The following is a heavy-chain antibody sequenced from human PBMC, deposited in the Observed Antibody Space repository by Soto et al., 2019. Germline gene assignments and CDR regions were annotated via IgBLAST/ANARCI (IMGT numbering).Heavy chain of an antibody. CDR2: ICSSGNT. Sequence: SETLSLTCTVSGGSLSSSSYYWTWIRQPAGKGLEWIGRICSSGNTKYNPSLQSRVTMSLDTSNNQFSLRLTSVTAADTAVYYCARGQRFSDWFDPWGQGTLVTVSS. J-gene: IGHJ5*02. CDR3: ARGQRFSDWFDP. CDR1: GGSLSSSSYY. D-gene: IGHD3-3*01. V-gene: IGHV4-61*02.